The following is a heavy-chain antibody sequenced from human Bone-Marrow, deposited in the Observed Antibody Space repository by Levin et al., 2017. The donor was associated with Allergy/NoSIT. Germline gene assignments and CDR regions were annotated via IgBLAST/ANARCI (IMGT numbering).Heavy chain of an antibody. CDR1: GGSISSSSYY. D-gene: IGHD2-2*01. CDR2: IYYSGST. V-gene: IGHV4-39*01. J-gene: IGHJ3*02. Sequence: SQTLSLTCTVSGGSISSSSYYWGWIRQPPGKGLEWIGSIYYSGSTYYNPSLKSRVTISVDTSKNQFSLKLSSVTAADTAVYYCARNVVVPAAMIGGEDVRGGNAFDIWGQGTMVTVSS. CDR3: ARNVVVPAAMIGGEDVRGGNAFDI.